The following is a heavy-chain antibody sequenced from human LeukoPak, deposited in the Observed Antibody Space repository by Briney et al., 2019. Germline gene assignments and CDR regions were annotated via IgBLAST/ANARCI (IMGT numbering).Heavy chain of an antibody. CDR3: ARPGITYYYDSSAYLGAFDI. J-gene: IGHJ3*02. D-gene: IGHD3-22*01. CDR1: GGSFSGYY. CDR2: INHSGST. Sequence: SETLSLTCAVYGGSFSGYYWSWIRQPPGKGLEWIGEINHSGSTNYNPSLKSRVTISVDTSKNQFSLKLSSVTAADTAVYYCARPGITYYYDSSAYLGAFDIWGQGTMVTVSS. V-gene: IGHV4-34*01.